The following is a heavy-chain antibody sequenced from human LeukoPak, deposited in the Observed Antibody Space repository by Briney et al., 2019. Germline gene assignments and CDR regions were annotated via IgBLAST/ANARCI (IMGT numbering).Heavy chain of an antibody. D-gene: IGHD3-22*01. J-gene: IGHJ4*02. CDR2: IYSGGST. CDR3: ARGGRSYYDSSGYYGGYFDY. CDR1: GFTVSSNY. V-gene: IGHV3-66*01. Sequence: GGSLRLSCAASGFTVSSNYMSWVRQAPGKGLEWVSVIYSGGSTYYADSVKGRFTISSDNSKNTLYLQMNSLRAEDTAVYYCARGGRSYYDSSGYYGGYFDYWGQGTLVTVSS.